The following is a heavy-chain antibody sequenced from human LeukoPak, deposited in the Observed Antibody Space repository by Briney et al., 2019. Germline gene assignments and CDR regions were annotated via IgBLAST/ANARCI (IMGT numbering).Heavy chain of an antibody. CDR2: ISDSSTTI. V-gene: IGHV3-48*04. Sequence: GGSLRLSCAASGFTFSSYNMNWVRQAPGKGLEWVSYISDSSTTIYYADSVKGRFTISRDNSKNTLYLQMNSLRAEDTAVYYCAKGRTSFDYWGQGTLVTVSS. CDR1: GFTFSSYN. J-gene: IGHJ4*02. CDR3: AKGRTSFDY. D-gene: IGHD1-7*01.